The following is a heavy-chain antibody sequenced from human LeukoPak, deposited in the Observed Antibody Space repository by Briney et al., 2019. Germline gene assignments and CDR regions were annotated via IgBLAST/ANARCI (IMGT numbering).Heavy chain of an antibody. CDR3: ASVARGYSGSYYLGY. D-gene: IGHD1-26*01. V-gene: IGHV4-34*01. J-gene: IGHJ4*02. Sequence: NPSETLSLTCAVYGGSFSGYYWSWIRQPPGKGLEWIGEINHSGSTNYNPSLKSRVTISADTSKNQFSLKLSSVTAADTAVYYCASVARGYSGSYYLGYWGQGTLVTVSS. CDR2: INHSGST. CDR1: GGSFSGYY.